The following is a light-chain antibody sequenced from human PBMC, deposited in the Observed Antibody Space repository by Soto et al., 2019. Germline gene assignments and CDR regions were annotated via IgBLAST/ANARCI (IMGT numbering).Light chain of an antibody. CDR1: QAISSS. V-gene: IGKV1-9*01. CDR3: QQLNTSPHT. Sequence: DIQLTQSPSSLSASVGDRVTITCRASQAISSSLAWFQQKPGKAPKLLIYAASTLQSRVPSRFSGSGSGTDFTLTISSLQTEDFATYYCQQLNTSPHTFGRGTKLEIK. CDR2: AAS. J-gene: IGKJ2*01.